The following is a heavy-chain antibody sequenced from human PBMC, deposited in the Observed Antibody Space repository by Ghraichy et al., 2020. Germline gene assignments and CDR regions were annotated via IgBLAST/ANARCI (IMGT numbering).Heavy chain of an antibody. CDR3: AKDSEYEGNVGDACDK. D-gene: IGHD5-24*01. CDR2: IRYDGTTK. Sequence: GGSLRLSCAASGFTFSTYGMPWVRRAPGKGLEWVAFIRYDGTTKYYKDSVRGRFTISRDNSKNTLYLQMNSLAPEDTAMYYCAKDSEYEGNVGDACDKWGQGTMVTVSS. V-gene: IGHV3-30*02. CDR1: GFTFSTYG. J-gene: IGHJ3*01.